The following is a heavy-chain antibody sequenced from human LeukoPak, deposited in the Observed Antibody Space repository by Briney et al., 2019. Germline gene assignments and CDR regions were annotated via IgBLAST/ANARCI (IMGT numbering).Heavy chain of an antibody. CDR3: AWVFVVGVVDY. J-gene: IGHJ4*02. Sequence: GGSLRLSCAASGFTFSSYAMSWVRQAPGKGLEGVSAISGSGGSTYYADSVKGRFTISRDNSKNTLYLQMNSLRAEDTAVYYCAWVFVVGVVDYWGQGTLVTVSS. D-gene: IGHD2-21*01. V-gene: IGHV3-23*01. CDR2: ISGSGGST. CDR1: GFTFSSYA.